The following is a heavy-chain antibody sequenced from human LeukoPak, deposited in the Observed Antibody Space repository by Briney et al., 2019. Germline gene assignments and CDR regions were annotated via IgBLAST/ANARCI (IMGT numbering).Heavy chain of an antibody. D-gene: IGHD1-7*01. Sequence: GASVKVPCKASGYTFTTYYMHWVRQAPGQGLEWVGIINPRGGSTTYAQKFQGRVTMTRDTSTSTVYMELSSLKSDDTAVYYCARGGGPGNYPFDFWGQGTLVTVSS. CDR1: GYTFTTYY. CDR3: ARGGGPGNYPFDF. CDR2: INPRGGST. V-gene: IGHV1-46*01. J-gene: IGHJ4*02.